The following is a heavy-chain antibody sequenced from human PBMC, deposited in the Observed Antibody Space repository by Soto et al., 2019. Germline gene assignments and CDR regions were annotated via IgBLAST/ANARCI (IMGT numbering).Heavy chain of an antibody. Sequence: GGSLRLSCAASGFTSSSYSMNWVRQAPGKGLEWVSSISSSSSYIYYADSVKGRFTISRDNAKNSLYLQMNSLRAEDTAVYYCARESGIAARPIANDYRGQATLVTFSS. CDR2: ISSSSSYI. J-gene: IGHJ4*02. V-gene: IGHV3-21*01. CDR1: GFTSSSYS. D-gene: IGHD6-6*01. CDR3: ARESGIAARPIANDY.